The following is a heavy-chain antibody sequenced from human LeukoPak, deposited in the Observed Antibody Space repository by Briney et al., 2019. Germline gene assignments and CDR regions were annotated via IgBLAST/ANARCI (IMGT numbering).Heavy chain of an antibody. CDR2: IKQDGSEK. CDR1: GFTFSSYW. CDR3: ARDYGNGAAPWLV. Sequence: GGSLRLSCAASGFTFSSYWMSWVRQAPGKGLEWVANIKQDGSEKYYVDSVKGRFTISRDNAKNSLYLQMNSLRAEDTAVYYCARDYGNGAAPWLVWGQGTLVTVSS. V-gene: IGHV3-7*03. D-gene: IGHD6-6*01. J-gene: IGHJ4*02.